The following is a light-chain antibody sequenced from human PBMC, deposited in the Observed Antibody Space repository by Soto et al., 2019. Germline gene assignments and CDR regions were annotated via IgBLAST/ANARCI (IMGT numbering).Light chain of an antibody. CDR3: QQYGSSPPIT. V-gene: IGKV3-20*01. Sequence: EIVLTQSPGTLSLSPGERATLSCRASQSVSSNYLAWYQQKLGQAPRLLISGASNRATGIPDRFSGSGSGTDFTLTISRLEPEDFAVYYCQQYGSSPPITFGQGTRLEIK. CDR2: GAS. J-gene: IGKJ5*01. CDR1: QSVSSNY.